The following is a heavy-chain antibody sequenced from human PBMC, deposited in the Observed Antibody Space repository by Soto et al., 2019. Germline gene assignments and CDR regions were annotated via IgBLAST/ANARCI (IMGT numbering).Heavy chain of an antibody. D-gene: IGHD3-3*01. J-gene: IGHJ4*02. V-gene: IGHV4-61*01. Sequence: ASETLSLTCTVSGGSVSSGSSYWSWIRQPPGKGLEWIGYINYNGNTNYNPSLKSRVTISVDTSKSQFSLKLNSVTAADTAVYYCARWIFGDKYSFDYWGQGTLVTVSS. CDR3: ARWIFGDKYSFDY. CDR2: INYNGNT. CDR1: GGSVSSGSSY.